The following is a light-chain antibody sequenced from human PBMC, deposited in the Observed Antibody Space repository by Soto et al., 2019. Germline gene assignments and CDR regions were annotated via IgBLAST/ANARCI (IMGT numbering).Light chain of an antibody. J-gene: IGKJ4*01. V-gene: IGKV1-5*01. CDR2: DAS. CDR1: QSISSW. Sequence: DIEMTQSPSTLSASVGDRVTMTCRASQSISSWLAWYQQKPGKAPKLLIYDASSLESGVPSRLSGSGSGTEFTLTISSLQPDDFATYYCQQYNSYSPLTFGGGTKVEIK. CDR3: QQYNSYSPLT.